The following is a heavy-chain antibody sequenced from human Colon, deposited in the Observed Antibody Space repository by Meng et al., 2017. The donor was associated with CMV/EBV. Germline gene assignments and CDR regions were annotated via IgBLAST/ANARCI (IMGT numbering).Heavy chain of an antibody. CDR3: ATSSSVFGVVNNYDFSGLGV. V-gene: IGHV1-58*01. Sequence: SVKVSCKASGPPFSASAVQWVRQARGQRLEWIGWMVVGSGNTNFAQKFQDRVTFTSDTSTNTAYMELSGLTFEDTAVYYCATSSSVFGVVNNYDFSGLGVWGQGTTVTVSS. CDR2: MVVGSGNT. D-gene: IGHD3-3*01. CDR1: GPPFSASA. J-gene: IGHJ6*02.